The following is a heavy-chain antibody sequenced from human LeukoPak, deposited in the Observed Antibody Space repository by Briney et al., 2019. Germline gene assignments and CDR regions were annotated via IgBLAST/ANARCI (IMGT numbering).Heavy chain of an antibody. D-gene: IGHD6-19*01. Sequence: GGSLRLSCAASGFTFSSYSMNWVRQAPGKGLEWVSSISSSSSYIYYADSVKGRFTISRDNAKNSLYLQMNSLRAEDTAVYYCASCATGYSSGCSGYWGQGTLVTVCS. CDR2: ISSSSSYI. J-gene: IGHJ4*02. CDR3: ASCATGYSSGCSGY. CDR1: GFTFSSYS. V-gene: IGHV3-21*01.